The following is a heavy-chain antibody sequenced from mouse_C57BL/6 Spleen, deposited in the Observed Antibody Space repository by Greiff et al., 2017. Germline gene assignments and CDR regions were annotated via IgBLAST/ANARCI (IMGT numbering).Heavy chain of an antibody. CDR2: IYPGDGDT. Sequence: VQLQESGAELVKPGASVKISCKASGYAFSSYWMHWVKQRPGKGLEWIGQIYPGDGDTNYNGKFKGKVTLTADKSSSTAYMQLSSLTSEDSAVXFCAREVLSTMVTTRYFDVWGTGTTVTVSS. D-gene: IGHD2-2*01. V-gene: IGHV1-80*01. J-gene: IGHJ1*03. CDR1: GYAFSSYW. CDR3: AREVLSTMVTTRYFDV.